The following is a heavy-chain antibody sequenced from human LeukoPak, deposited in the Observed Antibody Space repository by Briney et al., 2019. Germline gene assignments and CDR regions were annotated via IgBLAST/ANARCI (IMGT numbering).Heavy chain of an antibody. V-gene: IGHV3-23*01. CDR2: ISGSGTST. CDR3: AKDKGWGYSAYDCYGMDV. Sequence: PGGSLRLSCAASGFTFSSCAMSWVRQAPGKGLEWVSGISGSGTSTYYADSVKGRFTISRDNSKNTLYPQMNSLRAEDTAVYYCAKDKGWGYSAYDCYGMDVWGQGTTVTVSS. D-gene: IGHD1-26*01. J-gene: IGHJ6*02. CDR1: GFTFSSCA.